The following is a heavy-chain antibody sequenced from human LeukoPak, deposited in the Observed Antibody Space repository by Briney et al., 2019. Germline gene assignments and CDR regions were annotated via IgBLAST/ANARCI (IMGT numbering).Heavy chain of an antibody. J-gene: IGHJ4*02. CDR3: ARDQYYYDSSGYGFDY. CDR2: IPYDGSNK. Sequence: GRSLRLSCAASGFTFSSYAMHWVRQAPGKGLEWVAVIPYDGSNKYYADSVKGRFTISRDNSKNTLYLQMNSLRAEDTAVYYCARDQYYYDSSGYGFDYWGQGTLVTVSS. CDR1: GFTFSSYA. V-gene: IGHV3-30-3*01. D-gene: IGHD3-22*01.